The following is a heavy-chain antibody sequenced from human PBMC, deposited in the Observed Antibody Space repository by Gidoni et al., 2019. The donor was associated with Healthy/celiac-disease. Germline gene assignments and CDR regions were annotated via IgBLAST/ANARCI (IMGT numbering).Heavy chain of an antibody. CDR1: GGSFSGYY. CDR3: ARGRGYSSSWYAN. CDR2: INHSGST. Sequence: QVQLQQWGAGLLKPSETLSLTCAVYGGSFSGYYWSWIRQPPGKGLEWIGEINHSGSTNYNPSLKSRVTISVDTSKNQFSLKLSSVTAADTAVYYCARGRGYSSSWYANWGQGTLVTVSS. D-gene: IGHD6-13*01. V-gene: IGHV4-34*01. J-gene: IGHJ4*02.